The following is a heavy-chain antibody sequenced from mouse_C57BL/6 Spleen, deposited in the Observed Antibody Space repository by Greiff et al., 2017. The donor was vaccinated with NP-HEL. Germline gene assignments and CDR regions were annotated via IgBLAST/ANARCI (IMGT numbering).Heavy chain of an antibody. J-gene: IGHJ4*01. Sequence: EVQRVESGGGLVKPGGSLKLSCAASGFTFSSYAMSWVRQTPEKRLEWVATISDGGSYTYYPDNVKGRFTISRDNAKNNLYLQMSHLKSEDTAMYYCAREDVFYAMDYWGQGTSVTVSS. CDR2: ISDGGSYT. CDR3: AREDVFYAMDY. V-gene: IGHV5-4*01. CDR1: GFTFSSYA.